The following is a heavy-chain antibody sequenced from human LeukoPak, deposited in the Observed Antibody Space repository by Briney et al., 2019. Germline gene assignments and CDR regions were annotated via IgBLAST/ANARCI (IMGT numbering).Heavy chain of an antibody. J-gene: IGHJ6*02. Sequence: GGSLRLSCAASGFTFSDYGMSWARQAPGKGLGWVSVISVAGDTTYYADSVKGRFTISRDNSKNTVFLQMNSLRAEDTAVYYCAKVDCSGGSCYGFNYFYYGMDVWGQGTTVTVSS. CDR3: AKVDCSGGSCYGFNYFYYGMDV. V-gene: IGHV3-23*01. D-gene: IGHD2-15*01. CDR1: GFTFSDYG. CDR2: ISVAGDTT.